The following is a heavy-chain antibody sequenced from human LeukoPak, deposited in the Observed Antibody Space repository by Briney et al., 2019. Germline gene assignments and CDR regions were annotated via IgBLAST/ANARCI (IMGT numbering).Heavy chain of an antibody. CDR3: AREVNLGKNYDILTGYGMDV. Sequence: PGGSLRLSCAASGFTFSDYYMSWIRQAPGKGLEWVSYISSSGSTIYYADSVKGRFTISRDNAKNSLYLQMNSLRAEDTAVYYCAREVNLGKNYDILTGYGMDVWGHGTTVTVSS. J-gene: IGHJ6*02. V-gene: IGHV3-11*01. CDR1: GFTFSDYY. D-gene: IGHD3-9*01. CDR2: ISSSGSTI.